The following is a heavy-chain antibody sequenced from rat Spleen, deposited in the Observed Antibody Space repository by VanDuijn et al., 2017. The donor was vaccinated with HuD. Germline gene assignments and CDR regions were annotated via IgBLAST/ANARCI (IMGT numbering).Heavy chain of an antibody. D-gene: IGHD2-1*01. CDR1: GFIFNNYY. J-gene: IGHJ2*01. V-gene: IGHV5-25*01. CDR2: ISTGGGNT. Sequence: EVQLVESGGGLVQPGRSMKLSCVVSGFIFNNYYMVWVRQAPTKGLEWVAYISTGGGNTYYRDSVKGRFTISRDNAKSTLYLQMNSLRSEDTAAYYCARTTYDYFDYWGQGVMVTVSS. CDR3: ARTTYDYFDY.